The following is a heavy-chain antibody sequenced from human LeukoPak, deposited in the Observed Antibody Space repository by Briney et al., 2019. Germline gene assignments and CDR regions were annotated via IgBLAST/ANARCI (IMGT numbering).Heavy chain of an antibody. V-gene: IGHV3-53*01. CDR2: IYSGGST. CDR1: GFTVSSNY. D-gene: IGHD3-3*01. J-gene: IGHJ4*02. CDR3: ARLDYDFWSGYSRYYFDY. Sequence: GGSLRLSCAASGFTVSSNYMSWVRQAPGKGLEWVSVIYSGGSTYYADSVKGRFTISRDNSKNTLYLQMNSLRAEDTAVYYSARLDYDFWSGYSRYYFDYWGQGTLVTVSS.